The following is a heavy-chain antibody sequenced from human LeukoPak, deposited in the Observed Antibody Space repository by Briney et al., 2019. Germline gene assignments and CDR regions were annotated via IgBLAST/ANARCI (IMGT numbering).Heavy chain of an antibody. CDR3: ARDQGVQWELLPQGYYYYMDV. V-gene: IGHV1-18*01. J-gene: IGHJ6*03. CDR2: ISAYNGST. CDR1: GYTFTSYG. D-gene: IGHD1-26*01. Sequence: AAVKVSCKASGYTFTSYGISGVGQAPGQGREGMGWISAYNGSTKYAQKLQGRVTMTTDTSKRTAYMELRSLRSDDTAVYYCARDQGVQWELLPQGYYYYMDVWGKGTTVTVSS.